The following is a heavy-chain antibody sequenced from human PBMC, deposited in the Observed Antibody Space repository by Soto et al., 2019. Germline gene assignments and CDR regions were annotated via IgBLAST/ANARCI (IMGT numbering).Heavy chain of an antibody. CDR1: GFTFSSYA. V-gene: IGHV3-33*01. D-gene: IGHD1-26*01. Sequence: GGSLRLSCAASGFTFSSYAMHWVRQAPGKGLEWVAVIWYDGTNKYYSDSVKGRFTISRDNSKNTLYLQMNSLRAEDTAVYYCARAQSSGNYYSDYWGQGTLVTVSS. CDR2: IWYDGTNK. CDR3: ARAQSSGNYYSDY. J-gene: IGHJ4*02.